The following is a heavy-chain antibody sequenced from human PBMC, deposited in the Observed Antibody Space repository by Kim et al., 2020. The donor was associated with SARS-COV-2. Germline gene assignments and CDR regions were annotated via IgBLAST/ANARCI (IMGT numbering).Heavy chain of an antibody. Sequence: ASVKVSCKTSGYTFTIYYIHWVRQAPGQGLEWMGMINPSDGSTSYAQKFQGRVSMTRDTSTSTVYMDLGSLRSEDTAVFYCARGIAYESTDFDYWGHGTLVTVSS. CDR1: GYTFTIYY. CDR3: ARGIAYESTDFDY. D-gene: IGHD3-22*01. J-gene: IGHJ4*01. CDR2: INPSDGST. V-gene: IGHV1-46*01.